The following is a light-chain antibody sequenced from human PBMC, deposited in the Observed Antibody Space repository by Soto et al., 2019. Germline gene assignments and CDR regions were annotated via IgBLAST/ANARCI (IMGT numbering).Light chain of an antibody. CDR1: SSNIGAGYD. J-gene: IGLJ1*01. CDR2: DNS. Sequence: QPVLTQPPSVSGAPGQRVTTSCTGSSSNIGAGYDVHWYQQLPGTAPKLLIYDNSNRPSGVPDRFSGSKSGTSASLAITGLQAEDEADYYCQSYDSSLSGSYVFGTGTKLTVL. V-gene: IGLV1-40*01. CDR3: QSYDSSLSGSYV.